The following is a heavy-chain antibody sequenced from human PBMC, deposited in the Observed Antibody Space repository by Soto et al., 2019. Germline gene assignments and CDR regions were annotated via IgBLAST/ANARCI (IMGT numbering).Heavy chain of an antibody. D-gene: IGHD1-1*01. CDR3: AKDFLQDWNYFDY. CDR1: GFTLSSYA. V-gene: IGHV3-23*01. Sequence: GGSLRLSCAASGFTLSSYAMSWVRQAPGKGLEWVSAISGSGGSTYYADSVKGRFTISRDNSKNMLYLQMNSLRAEDTAVYYCAKDFLQDWNYFDYWGQGTLVTVSS. J-gene: IGHJ4*02. CDR2: ISGSGGST.